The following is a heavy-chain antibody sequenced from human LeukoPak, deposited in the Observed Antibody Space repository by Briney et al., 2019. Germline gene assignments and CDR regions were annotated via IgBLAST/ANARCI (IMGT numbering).Heavy chain of an antibody. J-gene: IGHJ4*02. CDR1: GGSFSGYY. CDR2: INHSGST. Sequence: SETLSLTCAVYGGSFSGYYWSWIRQPPGKGLEWIGEINHSGSTNYNPSLKSRVTISVDTSKNQFSLKLSSVTAADTAVYYCARGRPYYYGSGSYKYYFDYWGQGTLVTVFS. V-gene: IGHV4-34*01. CDR3: ARGRPYYYGSGSYKYYFDY. D-gene: IGHD3-10*01.